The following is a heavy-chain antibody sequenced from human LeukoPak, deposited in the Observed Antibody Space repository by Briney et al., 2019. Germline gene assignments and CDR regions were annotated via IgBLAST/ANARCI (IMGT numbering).Heavy chain of an antibody. CDR3: AKLSSWPEGCGY. CDR2: ISGSGGST. V-gene: IGHV3-23*01. CDR1: GFTFSSYA. Sequence: PGASLRVSCAASGFTFSSYAMSWVRQAPGKGLEWVSGISGSGGSTYYADSVKGRFTISRDNSKNTLYLQMNSLRAEDAAVYYCAKLSSWPEGCGYWGQGTLVTVSS. D-gene: IGHD6-13*01. J-gene: IGHJ4*02.